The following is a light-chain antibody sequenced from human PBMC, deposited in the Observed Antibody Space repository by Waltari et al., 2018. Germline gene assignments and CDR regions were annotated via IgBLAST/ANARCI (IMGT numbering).Light chain of an antibody. CDR2: GAS. J-gene: IGKJ4*01. Sequence: DIQMTQSPSSVSAFVGDRVTITCRASQSISNWLAWYQQKPGKAPKLLIYGASDLHSGVPSRFGGSGAGTDLPLTISSLQAEDFATYYCQQVNSFPATFGGGTTVEIK. CDR3: QQVNSFPAT. V-gene: IGKV1-12*01. CDR1: QSISNW.